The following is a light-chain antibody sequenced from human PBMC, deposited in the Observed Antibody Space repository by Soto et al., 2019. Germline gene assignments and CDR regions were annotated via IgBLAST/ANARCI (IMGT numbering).Light chain of an antibody. J-gene: IGLJ1*01. CDR1: SSDVGGYNY. CDR2: DVS. Sequence: QSALTQPASGYGFPGGWSTISCTGTSSDVGGYNYVSWYQQHPGKAPKLMIYDVSNRPSGVSNRFSGSKSGNTASLTISGLQAEDEADYYCSSYTSRSSSTYVFGTGTKVTVL. CDR3: SSYTSRSSSTYV. V-gene: IGLV2-14*01.